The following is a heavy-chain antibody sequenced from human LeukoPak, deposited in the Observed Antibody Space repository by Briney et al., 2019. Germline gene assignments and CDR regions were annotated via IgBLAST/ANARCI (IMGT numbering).Heavy chain of an antibody. CDR2: ISSTSSDI. D-gene: IGHD1-1*01. J-gene: IGHJ4*02. CDR1: VFTVNIYT. CDR3: VRRGCDATSHQGDFDY. Sequence: PGGSLRLSCAASVFTVNIYTTNWVRQAPGKGLEWVSSISSTSSDIHYADSVKGRFTIFRDNAKNSLYLQMSSLRAEDTAGYYCVRRGCDATSHQGDFDYWGQGTLVSVSS. V-gene: IGHV3-21*01.